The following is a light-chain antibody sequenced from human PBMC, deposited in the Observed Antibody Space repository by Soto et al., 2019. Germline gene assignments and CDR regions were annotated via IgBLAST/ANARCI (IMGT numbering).Light chain of an antibody. CDR3: SSYTSSSPYV. V-gene: IGLV2-14*01. CDR2: EVT. J-gene: IGLJ1*01. Sequence: QSALTQPASVSGSPGQSITISCSGTTSDVGGYEYVSWYQRHPGKAPKLMIYEVTTRPSGVSNRFSGSKSGTTASLTISGLQAEDEADYYCSSYTSSSPYVFGSGTKVTVL. CDR1: TSDVGGYEY.